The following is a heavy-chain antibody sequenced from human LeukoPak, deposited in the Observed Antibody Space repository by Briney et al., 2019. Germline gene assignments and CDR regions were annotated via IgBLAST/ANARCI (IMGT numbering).Heavy chain of an antibody. V-gene: IGHV4-39*01. D-gene: IGHD3-16*01. CDR1: GGSISSNSYY. J-gene: IGHJ4*02. CDR3: ARFSITFRGAHLDY. Sequence: SETLSLTCAVSGGSISSNSYYWGWIRQPPGKGLEWIGSIYYSGSTYYNPSLKSRVTISVDTSKNQFSLKLSSVTAADTAVYYCARFSITFRGAHLDYWGQGNLVTVSS. CDR2: IYYSGST.